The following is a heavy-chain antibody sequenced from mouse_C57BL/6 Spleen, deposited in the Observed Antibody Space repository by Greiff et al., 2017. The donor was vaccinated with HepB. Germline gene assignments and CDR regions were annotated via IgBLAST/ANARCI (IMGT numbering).Heavy chain of an antibody. CDR2: IDPSDSET. J-gene: IGHJ3*01. V-gene: IGHV1-52*01. Sequence: VKLQQPGAELVRPGSSVKLSCKASGYTFTSYWMHWVKQRPIQGLEWIGNIDPSDSETHYNQKFKDKATLTVDKSSSTAYMQLSSLTSEDSAVYYCAIFVYGSSYGFAYWGQGTLVTVSA. CDR1: GYTFTSYW. CDR3: AIFVYGSSYGFAY. D-gene: IGHD1-1*01.